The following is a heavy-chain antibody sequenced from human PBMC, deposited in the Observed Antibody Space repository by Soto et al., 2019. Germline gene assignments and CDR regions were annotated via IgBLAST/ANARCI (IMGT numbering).Heavy chain of an antibody. D-gene: IGHD6-19*01. CDR1: GFTFSSYG. CDR3: AKSRPGLEQWLVPLGY. CDR2: ISYDGSNK. Sequence: PGGSLRLSCAASGFTFSSYGMHWVRQAPGKGLEWVAVISYDGSNKYYADSVKGRFTISRDNSKKTLYLQMNSLRAEDTAVYYCAKSRPGLEQWLVPLGYWGQGTLVTVSS. J-gene: IGHJ4*02. V-gene: IGHV3-30*18.